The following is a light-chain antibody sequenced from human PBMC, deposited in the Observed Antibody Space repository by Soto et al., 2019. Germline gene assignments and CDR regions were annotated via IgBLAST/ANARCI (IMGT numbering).Light chain of an antibody. CDR2: DAS. Sequence: EIVMTQSPATLSLSPGERATLSCRASQSVSSYLAWYQQKPGQAPRLLIYDASNRATGIPARFSGSGSGTDFTLTIGSLESEDFAVYYCQQYNNWPPTFGHGTKVDIK. J-gene: IGKJ3*01. CDR3: QQYNNWPPT. V-gene: IGKV3-11*01. CDR1: QSVSSY.